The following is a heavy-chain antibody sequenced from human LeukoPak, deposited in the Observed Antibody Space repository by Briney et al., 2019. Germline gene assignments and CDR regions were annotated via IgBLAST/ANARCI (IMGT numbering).Heavy chain of an antibody. J-gene: IGHJ4*02. CDR2: ITTGGSNM. CDR1: GFMFSSYR. Sequence: GGSLRLSCAASGFMFSSYRMNWVRQAPGKGLEWVSSITTGGSNMYYADAVKGRFTISRDNAKNSLYLQMNSLRAEDTAVYYCVRTAYYYDSSGYSHFDYWGQGTLVTVSS. V-gene: IGHV3-21*01. CDR3: VRTAYYYDSSGYSHFDY. D-gene: IGHD3-22*01.